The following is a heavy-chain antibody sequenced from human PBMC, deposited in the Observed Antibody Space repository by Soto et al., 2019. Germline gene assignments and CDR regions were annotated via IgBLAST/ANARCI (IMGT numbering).Heavy chain of an antibody. D-gene: IGHD3-10*01. Sequence: SETLSLTCTVSGGSISSYYWSWILQPPWKGLEWIGYVRDSWGSHYNPSLQSRVAISLDTSKSQFSLKVTSVTATDTAVYYCARQGFGPLHGLVDVWGQGTTVTVSS. CDR2: VRDSWGS. J-gene: IGHJ6*02. CDR1: GGSISSYY. V-gene: IGHV4-59*08. CDR3: ARQGFGPLHGLVDV.